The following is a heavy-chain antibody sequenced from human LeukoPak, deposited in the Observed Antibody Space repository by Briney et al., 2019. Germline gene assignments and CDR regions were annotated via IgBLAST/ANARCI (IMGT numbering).Heavy chain of an antibody. Sequence: PGGSLRLSCAASGFTFSSYAMHWVRQATGKGLEWVSAIGTAGDTYYPGSVKGRFTISRENAKNSLYLQMNSLRAEDTAVYYCARVGYYDSSGLDYWGQGTLVTVSS. J-gene: IGHJ4*02. CDR1: GFTFSSYA. CDR2: IGTAGDT. CDR3: ARVGYYDSSGLDY. V-gene: IGHV3-13*01. D-gene: IGHD3-22*01.